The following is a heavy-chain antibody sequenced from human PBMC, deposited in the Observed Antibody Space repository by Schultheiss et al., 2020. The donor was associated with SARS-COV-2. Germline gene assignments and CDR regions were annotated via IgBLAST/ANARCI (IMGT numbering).Heavy chain of an antibody. D-gene: IGHD3-10*01. CDR1: GGTFNNYT. V-gene: IGHV1-69*01. Sequence: KISCKASGGTFNNYTISWVRQAPGQGLEWMGGIIPIFGTANYAQKFQGRVTITADESTSTAYMELSSLRSEDTAVYYCARGVVRGPGWFDPWGQGTLVTVSS. CDR3: ARGVVRGPGWFDP. J-gene: IGHJ5*02. CDR2: IIPIFGTA.